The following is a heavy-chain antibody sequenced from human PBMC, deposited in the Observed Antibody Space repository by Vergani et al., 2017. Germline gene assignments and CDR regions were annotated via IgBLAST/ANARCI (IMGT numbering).Heavy chain of an antibody. CDR3: VKEKIDLGSYFFDS. D-gene: IGHD2/OR15-2a*01. V-gene: IGHV3-33*06. CDR1: GFTFSSYG. Sequence: VQLLESGGGLVQPGGSLRLSCAASGFTFSSYGMHWVRQAPGKGLEWVAVIWYDGSNKYYADSVKGRFTISRDNSKTTVFLQMHSLRAEDTAIYYCVKEKIDLGSYFFDSWGHGILVTVSS. CDR2: IWYDGSNK. J-gene: IGHJ4*01.